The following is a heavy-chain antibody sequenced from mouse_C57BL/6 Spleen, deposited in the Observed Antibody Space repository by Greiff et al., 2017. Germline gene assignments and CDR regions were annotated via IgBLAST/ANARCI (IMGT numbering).Heavy chain of an antibody. D-gene: IGHD2-2*01. V-gene: IGHV3-6*01. J-gene: IGHJ2*01. CDR3: AREGVTTGS. Sequence: EVQLQQSGPGLVKPSQSLSLTCSVTGYSITSGYYWNWIRQFPGNKLEWMGYISYDGSNNYNPSLKNRISITRDTSKNQFFLKLNSVTTEDTATYYCAREGVTTGSWGQGTTLTVSS. CDR2: ISYDGSN. CDR1: GYSITSGYY.